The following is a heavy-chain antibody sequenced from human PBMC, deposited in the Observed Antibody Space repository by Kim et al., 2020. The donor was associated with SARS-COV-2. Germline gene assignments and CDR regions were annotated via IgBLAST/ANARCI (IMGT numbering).Heavy chain of an antibody. V-gene: IGHV3-30*18. J-gene: IGHJ4*01. CDR1: GFTFSSYG. CDR2: ISYDGSNK. CDR3: PKVGLGFLEWLPTDY. D-gene: IGHD3-3*02. Sequence: GGYLRLSCAASGFTFSSYGMHWVRQAPGKGLEWVAVISYDGSNKYYADSVKGRLTISRDNPKNTLYLQMNSLRPEDTAVYYCPKVGLGFLEWLPTDYWG.